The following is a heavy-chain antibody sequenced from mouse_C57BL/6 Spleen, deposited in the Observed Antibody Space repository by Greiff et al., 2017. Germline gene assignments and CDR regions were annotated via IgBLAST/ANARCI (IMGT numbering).Heavy chain of an antibody. J-gene: IGHJ4*01. CDR2: INPGSGGT. CDR3: ARRDYYGSSYAMDY. V-gene: IGHV1-54*01. CDR1: GYAFTNYL. Sequence: QVQLQQSGAELVRPGTSVKVSCKASGYAFTNYLIEWVKQRPGQGLEWIGVINPGSGGTNYNEKFKGKDTLTADKSSSTAYMQLSSLTSEDSAVYFCARRDYYGSSYAMDYWGQGTSVTVSA. D-gene: IGHD1-1*01.